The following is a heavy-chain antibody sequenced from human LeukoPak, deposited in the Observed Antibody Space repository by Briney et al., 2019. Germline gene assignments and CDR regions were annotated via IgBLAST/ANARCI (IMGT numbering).Heavy chain of an antibody. CDR1: GGSISSGGYS. J-gene: IGHJ4*02. D-gene: IGHD3-22*01. Sequence: SQTLSLTCAVSGGSISSGGYSWSWLRQPPGRGLEWIGYIYHSGSTYCNPSLKSRVTISVDRSKNQFSLKLSSVTAADTAVYYCARGARNYYDSSPMNDYWGQGTLVTVSS. CDR2: IYHSGST. V-gene: IGHV4-30-2*01. CDR3: ARGARNYYDSSPMNDY.